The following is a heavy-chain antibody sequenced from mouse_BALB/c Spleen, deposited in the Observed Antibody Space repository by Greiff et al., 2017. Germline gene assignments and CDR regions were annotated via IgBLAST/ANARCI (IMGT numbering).Heavy chain of an antibody. Sequence: VQLKQSGGDLVKPGGSLKLSCAASGFTSSSYGMSWVRQTPDKRLEWVATISSGGSYTYYPDSVKGRCTISRDNAKNTLYLQMSSLKSEDTAMYYCASPTVGYCDVWGAGTTVTVSS. J-gene: IGHJ1*01. CDR1: GFTSSSYG. CDR2: ISSGGSYT. CDR3: ASPTVGYCDV. D-gene: IGHD1-1*01. V-gene: IGHV5-6*01.